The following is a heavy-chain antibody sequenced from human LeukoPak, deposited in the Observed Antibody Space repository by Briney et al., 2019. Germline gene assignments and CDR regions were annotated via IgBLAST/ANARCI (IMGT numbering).Heavy chain of an antibody. Sequence: ASVKVSCKASGGTFSSYAISWVRQAPAQGLEWMGGIILIFGTANYAQKFQGRVTITADESTSTAYMELSSLRSEDTAVYYCARGHDILTPPWADWGQGTLVTVSS. CDR3: ARGHDILTPPWAD. V-gene: IGHV1-69*01. CDR1: GGTFSSYA. D-gene: IGHD3-9*01. J-gene: IGHJ4*02. CDR2: IILIFGTA.